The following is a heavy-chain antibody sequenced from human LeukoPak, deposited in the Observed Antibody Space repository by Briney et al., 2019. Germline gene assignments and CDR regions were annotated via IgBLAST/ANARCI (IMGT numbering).Heavy chain of an antibody. J-gene: IGHJ5*02. CDR2: ISPKSDFI. V-gene: IGHV3-21*01. CDR3: ARADCSSSTCYLRRSWFDP. Sequence: GGPLKLSCAGSGFSFNYYDMNWLRQAPGKGLEWVSSISPKSDFIYYSDSVRGRFTISRDNAENSLYLQMNSLRAEDTAVYYCARADCSSSTCYLRRSWFDPWGQGTLVTVSS. D-gene: IGHD2-2*01. CDR1: GFSFNYYD.